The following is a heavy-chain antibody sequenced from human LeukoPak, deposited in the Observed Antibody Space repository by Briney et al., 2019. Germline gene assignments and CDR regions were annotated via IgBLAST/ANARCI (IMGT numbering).Heavy chain of an antibody. Sequence: GGSLRLSCAASGFTFSSYGMHWVRQAPGKGLEWVAVIWYDGSNKYYGDSVKGRFTISRDNSKKTLYLQMNSLRAEDTAVYYCAKARSGSSSSCYNYWGQGTLVTVSS. J-gene: IGHJ4*02. CDR3: AKARSGSSSSCYNY. CDR1: GFTFSSYG. D-gene: IGHD2-2*02. CDR2: IWYDGSNK. V-gene: IGHV3-33*06.